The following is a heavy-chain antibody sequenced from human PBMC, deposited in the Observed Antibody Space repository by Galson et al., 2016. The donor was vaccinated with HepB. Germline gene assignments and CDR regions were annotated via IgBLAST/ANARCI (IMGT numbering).Heavy chain of an antibody. J-gene: IGHJ6*02. CDR2: ISGDGSTM. CDR3: ARDLLWFFYGMDV. Sequence: SLRLSCAASGFTFSIYSINWVRQAPGKGLEWLSYISGDGSTMYYADSVKGRFTISRDNAKNSVFLQMNSLRDEDTARYYCARDLLWFFYGMDVWGQGTTVTVSS. V-gene: IGHV3-48*02. CDR1: GFTFSIYS. D-gene: IGHD3-10*01.